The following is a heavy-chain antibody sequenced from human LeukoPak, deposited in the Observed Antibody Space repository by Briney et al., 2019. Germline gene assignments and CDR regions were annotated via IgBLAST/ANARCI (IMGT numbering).Heavy chain of an antibody. D-gene: IGHD2-8*01. CDR2: IRSSISYI. V-gene: IGHV3-21*01. CDR1: GFTFSSYS. Sequence: RGSLRLSCAAAGFTFSSYSMNWVRQAPGKGLEWVSSIRSSISYIYYADSVKGRFTISRDNAKNSLYLQMNSLRAEDTAVYYCASSPIVLMVYAIGLDYWGQGTLDSASS. CDR3: ASSPIVLMVYAIGLDY. J-gene: IGHJ4*02.